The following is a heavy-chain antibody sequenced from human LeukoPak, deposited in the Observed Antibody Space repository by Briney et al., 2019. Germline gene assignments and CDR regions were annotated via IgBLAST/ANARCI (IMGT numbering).Heavy chain of an antibody. J-gene: IGHJ4*02. D-gene: IGHD5-18*01. V-gene: IGHV3-30*01. CDR2: ISYDGSNK. CDR1: GFTFSSYA. Sequence: GGSLRLPCAASGFTFSSYAMHWVRQAPAKGLHWVAVISYDGSNKYYADSVKGRFTISRDNSKNTLYLQMNSLRAEDTAVYCCAKDSVDTAMVTSGFDYWGQGTLVTVSS. CDR3: AKDSVDTAMVTSGFDY.